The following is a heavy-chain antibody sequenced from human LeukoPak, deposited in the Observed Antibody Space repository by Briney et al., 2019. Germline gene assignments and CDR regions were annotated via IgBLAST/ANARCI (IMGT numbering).Heavy chain of an antibody. V-gene: IGHV1-2*02. CDR1: GYTFTGYY. D-gene: IGHD6-13*01. Sequence: ASVKVSCKASGYTFTGYYMHWVRQAPGQGLEWMGWINPNSGGTNYAQKFQGRVTMTRDTSISTAYMELSRLRSDDTAVYYCARVSQHLDAFDIWGQGTMVTVSS. J-gene: IGHJ3*02. CDR2: INPNSGGT. CDR3: ARVSQHLDAFDI.